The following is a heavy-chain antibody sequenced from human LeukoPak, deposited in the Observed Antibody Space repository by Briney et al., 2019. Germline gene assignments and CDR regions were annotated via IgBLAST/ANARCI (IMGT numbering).Heavy chain of an antibody. CDR2: VDPNSGDT. Sequence: ASVKVSCKASGYTFTDYYLHWVRQTPGQGLEWMGCVDPNSGDTNYAQKFQGSVTMTRDTSISTAYMELNRLRSDDTAVYYCARASGSYWWFDSWGQGILVTVSS. CDR1: GYTFTDYY. V-gene: IGHV1-2*02. D-gene: IGHD1-26*01. J-gene: IGHJ5*01. CDR3: ARASGSYWWFDS.